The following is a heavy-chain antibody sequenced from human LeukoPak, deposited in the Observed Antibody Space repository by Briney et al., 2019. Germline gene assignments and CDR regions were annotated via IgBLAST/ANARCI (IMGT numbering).Heavy chain of an antibody. V-gene: IGHV4-39*05. CDR1: GGSISSSSYY. Sequence: SETPSLTCTVSGGSISSSSYYRGWIRQPPGKGLEWIGSIYYGGSTYYNPSLKSRVTISVDTSKNQFSLKLSSVTAADTAVYYCAGNVLRYFDQGEYFDYWGQGTLVTVSS. CDR2: IYYGGST. D-gene: IGHD3-9*01. J-gene: IGHJ4*02. CDR3: AGNVLRYFDQGEYFDY.